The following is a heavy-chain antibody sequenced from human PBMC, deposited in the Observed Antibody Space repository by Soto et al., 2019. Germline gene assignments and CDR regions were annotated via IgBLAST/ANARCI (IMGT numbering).Heavy chain of an antibody. CDR2: ISWNSGTI. V-gene: IGHV3-9*01. CDR1: GFSVDEYA. CDR3: AKSKGGTANGMDV. D-gene: IGHD2-15*01. J-gene: IGHJ6*02. Sequence: EVQPGESGGGLVQPGRSLRLSCAASGFSVDEYAMHWVRQAPGKGLEWVSGISWNSGTIGYADSVKGRFSISRDNAKKSLYLQMNSLRAEDRALYYCAKSKGGTANGMDVWGQGTTVIVSS.